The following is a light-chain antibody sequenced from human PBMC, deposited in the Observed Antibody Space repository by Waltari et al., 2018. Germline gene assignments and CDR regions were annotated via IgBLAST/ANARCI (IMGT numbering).Light chain of an antibody. CDR3: QQYYSTPWT. Sequence: DIVMTQSPDSLAVSLGERAPINCKSSQSILYSSNNNNYLAWYQQKPGQPPKLLIYWASTRESGVPDRFSGSGSGTDFTLTISSLQAEDVAVYYCQQYYSTPWTFGQGTKVEIK. V-gene: IGKV4-1*01. J-gene: IGKJ1*01. CDR2: WAS. CDR1: QSILYSSNNNNY.